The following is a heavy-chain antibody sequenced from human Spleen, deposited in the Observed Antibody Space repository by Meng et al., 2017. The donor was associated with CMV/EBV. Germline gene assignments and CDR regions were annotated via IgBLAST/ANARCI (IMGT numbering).Heavy chain of an antibody. D-gene: IGHD1-14*01. V-gene: IGHV3-7*01. CDR3: ARADEPQYYYYGMDV. CDR1: GFTFSSYW. CDR2: IKQDGSEK. Sequence: LSLTCAASGFTFSSYWMSWVRQAPGKGLEWVANIKQDGSEKYYVDSVKGRFTISRDNAKNSLYLQMNSLRAEDTAVYYCARADEPQYYYYGMDVWGQGTTVTVSS. J-gene: IGHJ6*02.